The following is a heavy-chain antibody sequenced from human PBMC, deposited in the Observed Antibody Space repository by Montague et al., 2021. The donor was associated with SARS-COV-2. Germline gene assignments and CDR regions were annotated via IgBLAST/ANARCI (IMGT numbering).Heavy chain of an antibody. V-gene: IGHV4-34*01. J-gene: IGHJ4*02. CDR1: GFTFSSYS. CDR3: ARGRQHINMVVVVVTGGEYYFDF. Sequence: LRLSCAAPGFTFSSYSMNWVRQPPGKGLEWIGEINHRGSTNYNPSLKSRVTISVDTSKNQFSLKMTSVTAADTAVYYCARGRQHINMVVVVVTGGEYYFDFWGQGTLVAVSS. CDR2: INHRGST. D-gene: IGHD3-22*01.